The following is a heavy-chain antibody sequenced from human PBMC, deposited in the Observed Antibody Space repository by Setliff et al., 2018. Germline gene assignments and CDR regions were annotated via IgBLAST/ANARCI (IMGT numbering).Heavy chain of an antibody. D-gene: IGHD2-8*01. J-gene: IGHJ4*02. Sequence: ASVKVSCKAPGYILNSYGISWVRQAPGQGLEWMGWISPYTGNTNYAPKVHGRVTLTTDTSTSTASMELRSLGSDDTAVYYCSRLVRYCTTTSCQRASGGEFWGQGTLVTVSS. CDR3: SRLVRYCTTTSCQRASGGEF. CDR1: GYILNSYG. CDR2: ISPYTGNT. V-gene: IGHV1-18*01.